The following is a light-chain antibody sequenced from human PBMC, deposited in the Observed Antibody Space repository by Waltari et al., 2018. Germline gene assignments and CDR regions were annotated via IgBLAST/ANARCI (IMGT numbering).Light chain of an antibody. CDR2: GVD. V-gene: IGLV2-8*01. J-gene: IGLJ3*02. CDR1: RRDVGGYNY. Sequence: QSALTQPPSASGSPGQSVTISCTGSRRDVGGYNYVSWYQPPPGKAPKLMLYGVDTRPLAVPDRVSGSKSRNTASLTVSGLQAEDEADYFCASYASTRKVFGGGTKLTVL. CDR3: ASYASTRKV.